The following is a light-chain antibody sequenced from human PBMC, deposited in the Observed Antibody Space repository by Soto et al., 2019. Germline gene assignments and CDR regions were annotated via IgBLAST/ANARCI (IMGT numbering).Light chain of an antibody. CDR2: HGT. CDR3: SSHACDYVA. J-gene: IGLJ2*01. CDR1: NGDVGNYNF. Sequence: QSALTQPASVSGSPGQSITISCTGTNGDVGNYNFVSWYQHHVGKAPKLLTYHGTKRPSGVSDRFSASKSGNTASLTISGLQPEDEADYFCSSHACDYVAFGGGTKLTVL. V-gene: IGLV2-23*01.